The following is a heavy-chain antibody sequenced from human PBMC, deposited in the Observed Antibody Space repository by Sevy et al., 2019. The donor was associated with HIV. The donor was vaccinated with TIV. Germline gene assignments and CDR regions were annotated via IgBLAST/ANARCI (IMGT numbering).Heavy chain of an antibody. CDR1: GFTFSSYG. CDR3: AKDGSGFVAAPYNWFDP. V-gene: IGHV3-30*02. J-gene: IGHJ5*02. CDR2: IQYDGSNK. Sequence: GGSLRLSCAASGFTFSSYGMHWVRQAPGKGLEWVAFIQYDGSNKYYADSVKGRFTVSRDSSKNTLYLQLNSLRGDDTAVYYCAKDGSGFVAAPYNWFDPWGQGTLVTVSS. D-gene: IGHD3-10*01.